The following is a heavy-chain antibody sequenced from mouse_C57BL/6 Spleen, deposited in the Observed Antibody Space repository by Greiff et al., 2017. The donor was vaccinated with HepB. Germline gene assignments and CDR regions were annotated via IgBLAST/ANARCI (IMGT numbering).Heavy chain of an antibody. CDR1: GFTFSSYA. Sequence: EVMLVESGGGLVKPGGSLKLSCAASGFTFSSYAMSWVRQTPEKRLEWVATISDGGSYTYYPDNVKGRFTISRDNAKNNLYLQMSHLKSEDTAMYYCARDRIYYGNPHYAMDYWGQGTSVTVSS. V-gene: IGHV5-4*01. CDR3: ARDRIYYGNPHYAMDY. CDR2: ISDGGSYT. J-gene: IGHJ4*01. D-gene: IGHD2-1*01.